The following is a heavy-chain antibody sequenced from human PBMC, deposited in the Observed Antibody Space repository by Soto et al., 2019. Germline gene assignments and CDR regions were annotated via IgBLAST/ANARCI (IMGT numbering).Heavy chain of an antibody. V-gene: IGHV3-21*01. CDR3: ARATHDYGALDY. CDR1: GFTFSSHN. Sequence: EVQLVESGGGLVKPGGSLRLSCTATGFTFSSHNMNWVRQAPGKGLEWVSYISTWSSYTFYADSVKGGFTISRDNAKNSLFLQMNSLRAEDTAVYYCARATHDYGALDYWGQGALVTVSS. D-gene: IGHD4-17*01. J-gene: IGHJ4*02. CDR2: ISTWSSYT.